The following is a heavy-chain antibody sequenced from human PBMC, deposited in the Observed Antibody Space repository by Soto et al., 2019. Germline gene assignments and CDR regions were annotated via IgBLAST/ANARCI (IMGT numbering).Heavy chain of an antibody. CDR1: GGSISSSSYY. CDR2: IYYSGST. Sequence: QLQLQESGPGLVKPSETLSLTCTVSGGSISSSSYYWGWIRQPPGKGLEWIGSIYYSGSTYYNPSLKSRVTISVDTSKNQVSLKLSSVTAADTAVYYCAGILAARQKELFDYWGQGTLVTVSS. V-gene: IGHV4-39*01. CDR3: AGILAARQKELFDY. D-gene: IGHD6-6*01. J-gene: IGHJ4*02.